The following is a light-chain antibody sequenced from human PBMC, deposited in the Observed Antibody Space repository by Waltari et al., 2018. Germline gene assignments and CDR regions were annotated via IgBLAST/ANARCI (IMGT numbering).Light chain of an antibody. J-gene: IGKJ4*01. CDR3: QQYHHWST. Sequence: EIVMTQSPATLPVSPGERGTLSCWASQSIMTNLAWYHQKPGQAPRLLIYDASTRATDTPARFSGSGAGTDFTLTISSLQSEDFAVYYCQQYHHWSTFGGGTKVEI. CDR1: QSIMTN. CDR2: DAS. V-gene: IGKV3-15*01.